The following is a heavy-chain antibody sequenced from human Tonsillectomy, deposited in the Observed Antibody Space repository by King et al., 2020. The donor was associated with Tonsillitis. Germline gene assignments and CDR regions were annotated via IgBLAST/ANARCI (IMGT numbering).Heavy chain of an antibody. Sequence: VQLQQWGAGLLKPSETLSLTCAVYGGSFSGYYWSWIRQPPGKGLEWIGEINHSGSTNYNPSLKSRVTISVDTSKNQFSLKLSSVTAADTAVYYCARSNAVAGPNWFDPWGQGTLVTVSS. CDR1: GGSFSGYY. J-gene: IGHJ5*02. CDR2: INHSGST. D-gene: IGHD6-19*01. V-gene: IGHV4-34*01. CDR3: ARSNAVAGPNWFDP.